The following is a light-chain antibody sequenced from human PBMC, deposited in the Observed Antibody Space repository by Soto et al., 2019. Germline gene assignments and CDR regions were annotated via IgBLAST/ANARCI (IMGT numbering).Light chain of an antibody. V-gene: IGKV3-20*01. J-gene: IGKJ2*01. CDR1: QSVSSSY. CDR2: GAS. CDR3: QQYGSSPPVYT. Sequence: EIVLTQSPGTLSLSPGERATLSCRASQSVSSSYLAWYQQKPGQATRLLIYGASSRATGIPDRFSGSGSGTDFTLTISRLEPEDFAGYYCQQYGSSPPVYTFGQGTKREIK.